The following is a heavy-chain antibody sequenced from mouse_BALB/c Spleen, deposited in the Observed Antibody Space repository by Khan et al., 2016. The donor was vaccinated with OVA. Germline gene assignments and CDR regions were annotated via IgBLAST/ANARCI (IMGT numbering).Heavy chain of an antibody. CDR2: ISSGGNST. Sequence: EVQLVETGGDLVKPGGSLKLSCAASGFTFSSYSMSWVRQTPDKRLEWVASISSGGNSTYYPDSVKGRFTISRDNAKNTLFLQMSSLKSEDTAMYYCADHLTGSFAYWGQGTLVNVSA. D-gene: IGHD4-1*01. CDR1: GFTFSSYS. J-gene: IGHJ3*01. V-gene: IGHV5-6*01. CDR3: ADHLTGSFAY.